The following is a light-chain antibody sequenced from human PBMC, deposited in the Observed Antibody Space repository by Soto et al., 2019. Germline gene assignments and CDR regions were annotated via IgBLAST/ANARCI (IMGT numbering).Light chain of an antibody. J-gene: IGKJ1*01. CDR3: QHYNYWPPKT. CDR1: QSVGNN. CDR2: GAY. Sequence: EIGMTQSPATLSVSSGERTTLSCRASQSVGNNLAWYQQKPGQAPRLLIYGAYTRATGIPARFSGSGSGTDFTLTISSLQSEDFAVYYCQHYNYWPPKTFGQGTKVDI. V-gene: IGKV3-15*01.